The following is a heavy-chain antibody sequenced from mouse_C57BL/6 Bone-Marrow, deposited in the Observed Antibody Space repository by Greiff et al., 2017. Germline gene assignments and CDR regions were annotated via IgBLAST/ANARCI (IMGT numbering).Heavy chain of an antibody. CDR2: LYPGSGNT. Sequence: QVQLQQSGAELVRPGASVKLSCKASGYTFTDYYINWVKQRPGQGLEWIARLYPGSGNTYSNEKFKGKATLTAEKSSSTAYMQLSILTSEDSAVYFCARWRDGDYWGQGTTLTVSS. V-gene: IGHV1-76*01. J-gene: IGHJ2*01. CDR1: GYTFTDYY. CDR3: ARWRDGDY. D-gene: IGHD3-3*01.